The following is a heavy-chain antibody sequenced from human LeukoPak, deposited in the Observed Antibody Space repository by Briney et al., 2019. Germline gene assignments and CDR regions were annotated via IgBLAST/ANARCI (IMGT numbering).Heavy chain of an antibody. CDR1: GGSVSSGGYA. V-gene: IGHV4-30-4*07. Sequence: KTSETLSLTCAVSGGSVSSGGYAWSWIRQPPGKGLEWIGYIYYRGMTYYNPSLKSRVTISVDTSKSQFSLMLTSVTAADTAVYHCARDSGYFTFDSWGQGALVTVSS. J-gene: IGHJ4*02. CDR2: IYYRGMT. CDR3: ARDSGYFTFDS. D-gene: IGHD3-22*01.